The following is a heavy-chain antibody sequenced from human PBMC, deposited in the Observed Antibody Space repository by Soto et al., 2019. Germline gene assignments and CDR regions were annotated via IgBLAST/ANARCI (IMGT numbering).Heavy chain of an antibody. CDR3: AKDQLQWLAYYYYGMHX. D-gene: IGHD6-19*01. CDR2: ISYDGSNK. V-gene: IGHV3-30*18. CDR1: GFTFSSYG. Sequence: GGSLRLSCAASGFTFSSYGMHWVRQAPGKGLEWVAVISYDGSNKYYAESVKGRFTISRDNYKKTLYLQMNSLRAEDTAVYYCAKDQLQWLAYYYYGMHXWGQVTTVTVS. J-gene: IGHJ6*02.